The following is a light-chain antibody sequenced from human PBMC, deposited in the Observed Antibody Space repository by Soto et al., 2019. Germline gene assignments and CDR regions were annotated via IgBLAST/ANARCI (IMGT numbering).Light chain of an antibody. CDR2: EDN. V-gene: IGLV2-23*01. CDR3: CSYAGISTWV. Sequence: QSVLTQPASVSGSPGQSITISCTGTSSDVGSYNLVSWYQQHPGKAPKLMIYEDNKRPSGVSNRFSASKSGNTASLTISGLQAEDEAGYYCCSYAGISTWVFGGGTKVTVL. J-gene: IGLJ3*02. CDR1: SSDVGSYNL.